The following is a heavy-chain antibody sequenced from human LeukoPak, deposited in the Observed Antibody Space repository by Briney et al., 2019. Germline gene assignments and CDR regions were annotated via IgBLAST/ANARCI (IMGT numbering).Heavy chain of an antibody. V-gene: IGHV4-4*07. CDR3: ASDYYCSSTSCRAAEYFQH. CDR1: GGSISSYY. Sequence: HPSETLSLTCTVSGGSISSYYWSWIRQPAGKGLEWIGRIHSSGSTNYNPSLKTRVTMSVDTSKNQLSLKLSSVTAADTAVYYCASDYYCSSTSCRAAEYFQHWGQGTLVTVSS. J-gene: IGHJ1*01. CDR2: IHSSGST. D-gene: IGHD2-2*01.